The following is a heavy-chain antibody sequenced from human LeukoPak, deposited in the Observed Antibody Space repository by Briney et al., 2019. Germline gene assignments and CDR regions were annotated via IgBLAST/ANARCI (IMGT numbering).Heavy chain of an antibody. Sequence: ASVKVSRKVSGYTLTELSMHWVRQAPGKGLEWMGGFDPEDGETIYEQKFQGRVTMTEDTSTDTAYMELSSLRSEDTAVYYCATGGGPTGNFDYWGQGTLVTVSS. D-gene: IGHD2-8*02. J-gene: IGHJ4*02. V-gene: IGHV1-24*01. CDR3: ATGGGPTGNFDY. CDR1: GYTLTELS. CDR2: FDPEDGET.